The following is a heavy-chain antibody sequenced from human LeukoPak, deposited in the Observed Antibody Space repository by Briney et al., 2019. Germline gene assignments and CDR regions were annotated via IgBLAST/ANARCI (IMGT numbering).Heavy chain of an antibody. D-gene: IGHD2-2*01. CDR2: IKGGGDAT. CDR1: GVTFNNNA. CDR3: ARCTASCYANAFDV. J-gene: IGHJ3*01. V-gene: IGHV3-23*01. Sequence: GGSLRLSCATSGVTFNNNAMSWVRQAPGKGLEWVSAIKGGGDATEYADSVKGRFTISRDNSKNTLYLQMNSLRPDDTAVYYCARCTASCYANAFDVWGQGTLLTVSS.